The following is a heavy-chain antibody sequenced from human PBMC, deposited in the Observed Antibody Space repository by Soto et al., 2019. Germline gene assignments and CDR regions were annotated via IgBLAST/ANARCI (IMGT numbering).Heavy chain of an antibody. CDR1: GGSISTTNW. D-gene: IGHD3-10*01. J-gene: IGHJ4*02. CDR3: ARDRPHGSGNYYISYFFDY. V-gene: IGHV4-4*02. Sequence: QVQLQESGPGLVKPSGTLSLTCAVSGGSISTTNWWSWVRQPLGKGLEWIGEIYHTGATNYNPSLKSRVTISLDKSKNQFSLKVTSVTAADTAVYYCARDRPHGSGNYYISYFFDYWGQGTLVTVSS. CDR2: IYHTGAT.